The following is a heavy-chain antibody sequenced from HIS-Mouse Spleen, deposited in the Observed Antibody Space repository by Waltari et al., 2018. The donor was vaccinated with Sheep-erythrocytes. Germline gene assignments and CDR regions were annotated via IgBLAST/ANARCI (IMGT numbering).Heavy chain of an antibody. CDR2: IYYSGST. J-gene: IGHJ4*02. CDR1: GGPLSSSSYY. CDR3: ARHKDTAMVHFDY. Sequence: QLQLQESGPGLVKPSETLSLTCTVSGGPLSSSSYYWGGIRQPPGKGLGWIGSIYYSGSTYYNPSLKSRVTISVDTSKNQFSLKLSSVTAADTAVYYCARHKDTAMVHFDYWGQGTLVTVSS. D-gene: IGHD5-18*01. V-gene: IGHV4-39*01.